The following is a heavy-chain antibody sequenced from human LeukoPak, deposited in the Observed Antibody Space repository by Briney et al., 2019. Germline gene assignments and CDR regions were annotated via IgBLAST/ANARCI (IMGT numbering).Heavy chain of an antibody. D-gene: IGHD3-22*01. CDR2: ISGSGGST. CDR3: AKDGGNYYDSDGSYLMRSYMDV. Sequence: GGSLRLSCAASGFTFSSYAMSWVRQAPGKGLEWVSAISGSGGSTYYADSVKGRFTISRDNSKNTLYLQMNSLRVEDTAVYYCAKDGGNYYDSDGSYLMRSYMDVWGKGTTVTVSS. CDR1: GFTFSSYA. V-gene: IGHV3-23*01. J-gene: IGHJ6*03.